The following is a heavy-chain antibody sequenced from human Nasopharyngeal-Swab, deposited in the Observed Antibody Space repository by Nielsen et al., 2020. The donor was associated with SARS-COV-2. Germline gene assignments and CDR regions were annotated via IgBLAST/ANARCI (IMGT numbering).Heavy chain of an antibody. D-gene: IGHD3/OR15-3a*01. V-gene: IGHV3-15*01. CDR1: GITFSKAW. Sequence: GESLKISCAVSGITFSKAWMSWVREAPGKGLEWVGRIKSKTDGGTTEYTAPVKGRFTISRDDSKNTLYLQMISLKTDDTAVYYCTTEDFRYYYGIDVWGQGTTVTVSS. CDR3: TTEDFRYYYGIDV. J-gene: IGHJ6*02. CDR2: IKSKTDGGTT.